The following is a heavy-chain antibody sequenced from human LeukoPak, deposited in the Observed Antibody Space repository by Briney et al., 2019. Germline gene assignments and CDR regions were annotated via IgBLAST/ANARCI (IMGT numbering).Heavy chain of an antibody. V-gene: IGHV6-1*01. Sequence: SQTLSLTCAISGDSVSSNSAAWNWIRQSPSRGLEWLGRTYYRSKWSKDYATSVKGRINIYPDTSKNQFSLQLNSVTPEDTAVYYCIREGGRYGGYDLDYWGQGTLATVSS. J-gene: IGHJ4*02. D-gene: IGHD5-12*01. CDR2: TYYRSKWSK. CDR1: GDSVSSNSAA. CDR3: IREGGRYGGYDLDY.